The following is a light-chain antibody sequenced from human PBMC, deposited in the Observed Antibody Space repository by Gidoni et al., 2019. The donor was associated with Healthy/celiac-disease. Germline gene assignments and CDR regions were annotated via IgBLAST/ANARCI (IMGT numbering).Light chain of an antibody. J-gene: IGKJ3*01. V-gene: IGKV3-11*01. Sequence: ESVLTQSTANLSWSPGERATLSCRASQSVSSYLSWYQQQTGQAPRLLIYDASNRATGIPARFSGSWSGTYFTLTISSLEPEDFAVYYCQQRFTFGPGTKVDIK. CDR2: DAS. CDR1: QSVSSY. CDR3: QQRFT.